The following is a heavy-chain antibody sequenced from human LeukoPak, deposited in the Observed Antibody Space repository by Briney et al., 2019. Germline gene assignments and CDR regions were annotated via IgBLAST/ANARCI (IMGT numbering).Heavy chain of an antibody. CDR1: GFTFSDYY. D-gene: IGHD2-2*01. Sequence: GGSLTLSCAASGFTFSDYYMSWIRQAPGKGLEWVSYISSSGSTIYYADHVKGRFTISRDNAKNSLYLQMNSLRAEDTAVYYCARVLPATMREKDDAFDIWGQGTMVTVSS. CDR3: ARVLPATMREKDDAFDI. J-gene: IGHJ3*02. V-gene: IGHV3-11*04. CDR2: ISSSGSTI.